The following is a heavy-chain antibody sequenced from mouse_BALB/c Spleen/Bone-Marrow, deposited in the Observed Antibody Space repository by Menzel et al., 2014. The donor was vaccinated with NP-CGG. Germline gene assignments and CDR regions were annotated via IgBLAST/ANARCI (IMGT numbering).Heavy chain of an antibody. CDR3: ARSLTGKETFDY. J-gene: IGHJ2*01. Sequence: QVQLQQSGAELVRPGTSVKVSCKASGYVFTNYLIEWVKQRPEQGLEWIGVINAGSGGTDYSEKFKGEATLTADKSSSTAYMQLSSLTSDDSAVYFCARSLTGKETFDYWGQGTTLTVSS. V-gene: IGHV1-54*01. CDR2: INAGSGGT. D-gene: IGHD4-1*01. CDR1: GYVFTNYL.